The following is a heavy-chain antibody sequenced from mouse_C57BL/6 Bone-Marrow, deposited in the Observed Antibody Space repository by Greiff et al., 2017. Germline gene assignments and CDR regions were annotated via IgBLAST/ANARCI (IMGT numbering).Heavy chain of an antibody. J-gene: IGHJ3*01. Sequence: VQLQQPGAELVKPGASVKMSCKASGYTFTSYWLTWVKQRPGQGLEWIGDIYPGSGSTNYNEKFKSKATLTVDTSSSTAYMQLSSLTSEDSAVYYCASGGYDYDRGFAYWGQGTLVTVSA. CDR2: IYPGSGST. D-gene: IGHD2-4*01. CDR3: ASGGYDYDRGFAY. V-gene: IGHV1-55*01. CDR1: GYTFTSYW.